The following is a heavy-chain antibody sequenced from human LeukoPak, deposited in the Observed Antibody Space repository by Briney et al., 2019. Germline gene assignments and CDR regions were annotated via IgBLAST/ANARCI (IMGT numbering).Heavy chain of an antibody. CDR2: IYYSGST. Sequence: WESLSLTCTVSGGSISSYYWSWIRQPPGKGLEWIGYIYYSGSTNYNPSLKSRGTISIDTSKNQFSLKLRFMTAADTAVYYCASAYYYDSSGYLNGGQGTLVTVSS. CDR3: ASAYYYDSSGYLN. D-gene: IGHD3-22*01. CDR1: GGSISSYY. J-gene: IGHJ4*02. V-gene: IGHV4-59*01.